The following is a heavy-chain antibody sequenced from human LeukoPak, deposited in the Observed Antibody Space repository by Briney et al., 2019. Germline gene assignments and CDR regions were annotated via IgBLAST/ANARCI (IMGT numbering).Heavy chain of an antibody. D-gene: IGHD3-22*01. J-gene: IGHJ4*02. Sequence: GASVTVSCKASGYTFTSYYLHWVRQAPGQGLEWMGIINPSGGHTTYAQKFQGRVTITRDTSTSTVYMELSSLTSEDTAVYYCARTYDSSGYYHYIDYWGQGTLVTVSS. CDR3: ARTYDSSGYYHYIDY. CDR1: GYTFTSYY. V-gene: IGHV1-46*01. CDR2: INPSGGHT.